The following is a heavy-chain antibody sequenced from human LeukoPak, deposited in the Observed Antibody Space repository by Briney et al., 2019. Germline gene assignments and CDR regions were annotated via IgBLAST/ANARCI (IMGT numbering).Heavy chain of an antibody. D-gene: IGHD2/OR15-2a*01. CDR2: IIPIFGTA. V-gene: IGHV1-69*05. CDR3: ARGTNKVRALNYYYNYKRAV. J-gene: IGHJ6*03. Sequence: ASVKVSCKASGGTFSSYAISWVRQAPGQGLEWMGRIIPIFGTANYAQKFQGRVTITTDESTSTAYMELSSLRSEDTAVYYCARGTNKVRALNYYYNYKRAVWGKGTTVTVP. CDR1: GGTFSSYA.